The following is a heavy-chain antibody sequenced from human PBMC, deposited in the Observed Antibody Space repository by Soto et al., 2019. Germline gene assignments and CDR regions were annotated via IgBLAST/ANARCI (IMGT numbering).Heavy chain of an antibody. D-gene: IGHD4-17*01. CDR2: IAPHRDGT. Sequence: QVQVVQSGAEVKKPGASVKVSCKASGYTFTDYYIHWIRQAPGQGLEWMGWIAPHRDGTEFAQKFQARITWTGDTSTSTAYMELTGLKSADRAVYFCARGPYGDNAFDIWGQGTVVTVSS. J-gene: IGHJ3*02. V-gene: IGHV1-2*02. CDR1: GYTFTDYY. CDR3: ARGPYGDNAFDI.